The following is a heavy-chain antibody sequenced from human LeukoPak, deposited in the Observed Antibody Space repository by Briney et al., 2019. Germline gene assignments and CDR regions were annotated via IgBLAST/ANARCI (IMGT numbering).Heavy chain of an antibody. V-gene: IGHV3-23*01. CDR1: GFTFSSYG. D-gene: IGHD1-1*01. J-gene: IGHJ6*03. CDR2: ISGSGGST. CDR3: AKGVYTTSYYYMDV. Sequence: GGSLRLSCAASGFTFSSYGMSWVRQAPGKGLEWVSAISGSGGSTYYGDYVKGRFTISRDNSKNTLYLQMNSLRAEDTAVYYCAKGVYTTSYYYMDVWGKGTTVTASS.